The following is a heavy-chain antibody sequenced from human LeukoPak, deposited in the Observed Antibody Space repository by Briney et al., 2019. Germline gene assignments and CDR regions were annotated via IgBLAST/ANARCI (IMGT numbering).Heavy chain of an antibody. CDR2: IYTSGST. D-gene: IGHD6-13*01. Sequence: RTSETLSLTCTVSGGSIGSYYWSWIRQPAGKGLEWIGRIYTSGSTNYNPSLKSRVTMSVDTSKNQFSLKLSSVTAADTAVYYCARDSPPGIAAAGGSNWFDPWGQGTLVTVSS. J-gene: IGHJ5*02. CDR3: ARDSPPGIAAAGGSNWFDP. V-gene: IGHV4-4*07. CDR1: GGSIGSYY.